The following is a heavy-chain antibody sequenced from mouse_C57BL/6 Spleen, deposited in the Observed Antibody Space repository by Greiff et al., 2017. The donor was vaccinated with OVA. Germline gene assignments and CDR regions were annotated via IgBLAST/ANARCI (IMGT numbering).Heavy chain of an antibody. CDR1: GYSITSGYY. D-gene: IGHD4-1*01. J-gene: IGHJ3*01. CDR2: ISYDGSN. Sequence: ESGPGLVKPSQSLSLTCSVTGYSITSGYYWYWIRQFPGNKLEWMGYISYDGSNNYNPSHKNPISITRDTSKNQFFLKLNSVTTEDTATYYCARERVTGTIGYWGQGTLVTVSA. CDR3: ARERVTGTIGY. V-gene: IGHV3-6*01.